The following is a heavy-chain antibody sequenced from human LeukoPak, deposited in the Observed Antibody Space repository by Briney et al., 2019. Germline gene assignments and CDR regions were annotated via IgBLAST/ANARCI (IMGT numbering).Heavy chain of an antibody. V-gene: IGHV3-30*03. CDR2: ISYDGSNK. CDR3: ATTRMGVHIIDY. J-gene: IGHJ4*02. Sequence: GGSLRLSCAASGFTFSSYGMHWVRQAPGKGLEWVAVISYDGSNKYYADSVKGRFTTSRDNSKNTLYLQMNSLRAEDTAVYYCATTRMGVHIIDYWGQGTLVTVSS. D-gene: IGHD3-16*01. CDR1: GFTFSSYG.